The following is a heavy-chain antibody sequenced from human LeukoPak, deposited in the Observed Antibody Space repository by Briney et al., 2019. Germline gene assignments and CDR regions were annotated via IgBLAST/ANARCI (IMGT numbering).Heavy chain of an antibody. D-gene: IGHD3-22*01. J-gene: IGHJ4*02. CDR1: GFTFSSYS. V-gene: IGHV3-21*04. CDR3: VRDLVGYDSSGYRDY. CDR2: ISSSSSYI. Sequence: GGSLRLSCAASGFTFSSYSMNWVRQAPGKGLKWVSSISSSSSYIYYADSVKGRFTISRDNAKNSLYLQMNSLRAEDTAVYYCVRDLVGYDSSGYRDYWGQGTLVTVSS.